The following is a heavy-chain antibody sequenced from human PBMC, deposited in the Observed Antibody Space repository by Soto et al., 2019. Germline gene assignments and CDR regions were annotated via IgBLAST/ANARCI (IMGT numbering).Heavy chain of an antibody. CDR2: IHHSGST. J-gene: IGHJ5*02. Sequence: AVSGDSISSANWWNWVRQAPGKGLEWIGEIHHSGSTNYNPSLKSRVTIPVDKSKNQVSLKVNSVTAADTAVYYCARARQYCSSSSCYLDPWGQGTLVTVSS. CDR3: ARARQYCSSSSCYLDP. V-gene: IGHV4-4*02. CDR1: GDSISSANW. D-gene: IGHD2-2*01.